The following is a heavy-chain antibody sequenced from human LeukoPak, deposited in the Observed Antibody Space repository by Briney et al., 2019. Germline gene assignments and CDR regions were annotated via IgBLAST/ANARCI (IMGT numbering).Heavy chain of an antibody. Sequence: SETLSLTCTVSGGSVSSSSYYWGWIRQPPGRGLEWIGSIYYSGSTYYNPSLKSRVTISVDTSKNQLSLKLSSVTAADTAVYYCARVLGSSGWRSHLRYFDYWGQGTLVTVSS. CDR1: GGSVSSSSYY. J-gene: IGHJ4*02. V-gene: IGHV4-39*02. CDR3: ARVLGSSGWRSHLRYFDY. CDR2: IYYSGST. D-gene: IGHD6-19*01.